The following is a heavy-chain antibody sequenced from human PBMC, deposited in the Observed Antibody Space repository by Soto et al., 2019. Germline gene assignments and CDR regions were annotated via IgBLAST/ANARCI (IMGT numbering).Heavy chain of an antibody. CDR3: ARELDIGYCSGGSCPVGY. CDR1: GFTVSSNY. J-gene: IGHJ4*02. CDR2: IYSGGST. D-gene: IGHD2-15*01. V-gene: IGHV3-66*01. Sequence: EVQLVESGGGLVQPGGSLRLSCAASGFTVSSNYMSWVRQAPGKGLEWVSVIYSGGSTYYADSVKGRFTISSDNSKNTLYLQMSSLRAEDTAVYYCARELDIGYCSGGSCPVGYWCQGTLVTVSS.